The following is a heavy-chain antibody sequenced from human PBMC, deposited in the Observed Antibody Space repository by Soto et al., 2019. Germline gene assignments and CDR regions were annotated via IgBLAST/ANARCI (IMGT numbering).Heavy chain of an antibody. CDR2: IIPIFGTA. Sequence: QVQLVQSGAEVKKPGSSVKVSCKASGGTFSSYSINWVRQAPGQGLEWMGEIIPIFGTASYAQKFQGRVTITADESTSTAYMELSSLRSEDTAVYYCAREGGRHSGGIDYWGQGTLVTVSS. CDR1: GGTFSSYS. J-gene: IGHJ4*02. V-gene: IGHV1-69*01. D-gene: IGHD1-26*01. CDR3: AREGGRHSGGIDY.